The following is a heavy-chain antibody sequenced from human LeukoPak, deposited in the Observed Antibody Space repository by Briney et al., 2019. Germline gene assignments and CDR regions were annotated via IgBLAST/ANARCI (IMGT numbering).Heavy chain of an antibody. Sequence: GGSLRLSCAASGFTFSSYAMSWVRQAPGKGLEWVSVISGSGGSTYYADSVKGRFTISRDNSKNTLYLQMNSLRAEDTAVYYCAKTYYDILTGRPYYYYGMDVWGKGITVTVSS. J-gene: IGHJ6*04. D-gene: IGHD3-9*01. CDR2: ISGSGGST. V-gene: IGHV3-23*01. CDR3: AKTYYDILTGRPYYYYGMDV. CDR1: GFTFSSYA.